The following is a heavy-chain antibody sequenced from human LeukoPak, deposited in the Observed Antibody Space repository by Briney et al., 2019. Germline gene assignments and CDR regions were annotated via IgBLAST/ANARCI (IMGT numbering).Heavy chain of an antibody. CDR1: GYTFTNYY. V-gene: IGHV1-8*02. CDR2: MNPISGNT. D-gene: IGHD6-19*01. Sequence: ASVKVSCKASGYTFTNYYIHWVRQATGQGLEWMGWMNPISGNTGHAQKLQGRVTMTTDTSTSTAYMELRSLRSDDTAVYYCARDAGYSSGWLGAPLDYWGQGTLVTVSS. J-gene: IGHJ4*02. CDR3: ARDAGYSSGWLGAPLDY.